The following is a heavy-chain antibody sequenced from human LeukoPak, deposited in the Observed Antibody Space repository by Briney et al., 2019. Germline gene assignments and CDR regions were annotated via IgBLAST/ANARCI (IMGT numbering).Heavy chain of an antibody. CDR3: ARGWFGEFDY. CDR1: GGSFSGYY. J-gene: IGHJ4*02. CDR2: MNHSGST. D-gene: IGHD3-10*01. V-gene: IGHV4-34*01. Sequence: SETLSLTCAVYGGSFSGYYWSWIRQPPGKGLEWIGEMNHSGSTNYNPSLKSRVTISVDTSKNQFSLKLSSVTAADTAVYYCARGWFGEFDYWGQGTLVTVSS.